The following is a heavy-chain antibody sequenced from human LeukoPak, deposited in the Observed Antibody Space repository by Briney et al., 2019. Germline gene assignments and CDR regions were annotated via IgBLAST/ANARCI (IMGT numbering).Heavy chain of an antibody. Sequence: GGSLRLSCAASGFAVSGNYMSWVRQAPGKGLEWVSIIYSDDTTYYADSVKGRFTLSRDSSKNALYLQMKSLRAEDTAVYYCARDPPAVSINTYAWGQGTLVTVSS. J-gene: IGHJ4*02. CDR3: ARDPPAVSINTYA. V-gene: IGHV3-66*01. CDR1: GFAVSGNY. D-gene: IGHD2-8*01. CDR2: IYSDDTT.